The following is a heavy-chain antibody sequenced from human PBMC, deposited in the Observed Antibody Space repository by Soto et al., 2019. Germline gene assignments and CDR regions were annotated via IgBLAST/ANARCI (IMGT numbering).Heavy chain of an antibody. V-gene: IGHV5-51*01. Sequence: PGESLKISCKGSGYSFASYRIAWVRQMPGKGLEWMGIIDPSDSDIRYSPSFQGQVTISADKSISTAYLQWSSLKASDTAIYYCARSFFDNFDYWGQGTLVTVSS. CDR3: ARSFFDNFDY. J-gene: IGHJ4*01. CDR1: GYSFASYR. D-gene: IGHD3-3*01. CDR2: IDPSDSDI.